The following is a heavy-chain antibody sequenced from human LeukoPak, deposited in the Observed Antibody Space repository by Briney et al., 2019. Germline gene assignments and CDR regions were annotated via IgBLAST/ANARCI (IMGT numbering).Heavy chain of an antibody. CDR1: GYSISSGYY. CDR2: IYHSGST. J-gene: IGHJ4*02. CDR3: ARHVTIFGVVPDYFDY. V-gene: IGHV4-38-2*01. D-gene: IGHD3-3*01. Sequence: SETLSLTCADFGYSISSGYYWGWIRQPPGKGLEWIGSIYHSGSTYYNPSLKSRVTISVDTSKNQFSLKLSSVTAADTAVYYCARHVTIFGVVPDYFDYWGQGTLVTVSS.